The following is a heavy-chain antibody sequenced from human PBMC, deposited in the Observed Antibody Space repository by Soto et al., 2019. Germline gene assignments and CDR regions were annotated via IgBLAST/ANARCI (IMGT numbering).Heavy chain of an antibody. Sequence: GASVQVSCKASGYTLTGYYMHWVRQAPGQGLEWMGWINPNSGGTNYAQKFQGWVTMTRDTSISTAYMELSRLRSDDTAVYYCARSATGMGADAFDIWGQGTMVTVSS. CDR2: INPNSGGT. V-gene: IGHV1-2*04. J-gene: IGHJ3*02. CDR3: ARSATGMGADAFDI. CDR1: GYTLTGYY. D-gene: IGHD1-1*01.